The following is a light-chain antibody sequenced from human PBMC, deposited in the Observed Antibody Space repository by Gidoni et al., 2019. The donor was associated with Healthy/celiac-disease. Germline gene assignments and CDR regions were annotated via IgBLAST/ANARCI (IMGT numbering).Light chain of an antibody. CDR1: QSLLHSNGYNY. J-gene: IGKJ1*01. Sequence: DVVMTQSPLSLPVTPGEPASISCRSSQSLLHSNGYNYLDWYLQKPGQSPQLLIYLGSNRASGVPDRLSGSGSGTDFTLKIIRVEAEDVGVYYCMQALQTPPTFGQGTKVEIK. V-gene: IGKV2-28*01. CDR2: LGS. CDR3: MQALQTPPT.